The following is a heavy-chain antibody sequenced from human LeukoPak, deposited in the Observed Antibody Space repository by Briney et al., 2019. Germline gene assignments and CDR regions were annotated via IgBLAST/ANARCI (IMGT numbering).Heavy chain of an antibody. CDR2: IMKDGGQK. J-gene: IGHJ4*02. D-gene: IGHD5-24*01. V-gene: IGHV3-7*03. CDR1: GFTFRNFW. Sequence: KSGGSLRLSCAASGFTFRNFWMNWARQAGGKGMEWVASIMKDGGQKKYVECVKGRFTISRDNAQNSLYLQMSRLRAEDTAMYYCVRDADFYNGDYWGQGTLVTVSS. CDR3: VRDADFYNGDY.